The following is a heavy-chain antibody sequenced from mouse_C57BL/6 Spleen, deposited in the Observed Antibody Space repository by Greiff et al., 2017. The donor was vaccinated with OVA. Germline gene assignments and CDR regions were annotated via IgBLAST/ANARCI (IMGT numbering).Heavy chain of an antibody. CDR1: GYTFTSYW. J-gene: IGHJ4*01. D-gene: IGHD2-1*01. V-gene: IGHV1-53*01. CDR2: INPSNGGT. Sequence: VQLQQPGTELVKPGASVKLSCKASGYTFTSYWMHWVKQRPGQGLEWIGNINPSNGGTNYNEKFKSKATLTVVKSSSTSYMQLSSLTSEDSAVYYCARWGIYSLYYYAMDYWGQGTSVTVSS. CDR3: ARWGIYSLYYYAMDY.